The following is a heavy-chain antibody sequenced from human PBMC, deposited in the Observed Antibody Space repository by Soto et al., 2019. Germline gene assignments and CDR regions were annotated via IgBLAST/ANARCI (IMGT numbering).Heavy chain of an antibody. Sequence: QVQLQESGPGLVKPSQTLSLTCTVSGVSISSGNYYWSWIRQPPGTGLEWIGFISSSGSAYYNPSLKSRVTISEDTSKNQCSLKMSLVTAADTAVYYCATMGAPATGLYYCDFWCQGTLFTVSS. CDR2: ISSSGSA. CDR1: GVSISSGNYY. J-gene: IGHJ4*02. V-gene: IGHV4-30-4*01. CDR3: ATMGAPATGLYYCDF. D-gene: IGHD2-8*01.